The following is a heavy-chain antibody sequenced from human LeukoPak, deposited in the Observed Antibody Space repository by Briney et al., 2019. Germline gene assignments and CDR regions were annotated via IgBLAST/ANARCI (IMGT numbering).Heavy chain of an antibody. D-gene: IGHD6-13*01. V-gene: IGHV3-48*03. CDR2: IGSGGGTS. CDR3: ARDGAGAAGGWFDL. CDR1: GFTLSSYE. Sequence: GGSLRLSCAASGFTLSSYEMNWVRQAPGKGLEWVSYIGSGGGTSYHADYVKGRFTISRDNAKNSLFLQMKSLRVEDTAVYYCARDGAGAAGGWFDLWGQGTLVSVSS. J-gene: IGHJ5*02.